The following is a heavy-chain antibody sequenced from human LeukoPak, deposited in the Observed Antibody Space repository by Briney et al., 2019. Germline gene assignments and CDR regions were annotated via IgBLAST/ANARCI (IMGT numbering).Heavy chain of an antibody. Sequence: PGGSLRLSCAASEFTVSSNYMSWVRRAPGKGLEWVSLIYSAGSTYYADSVKGRFTISRHNSRSTLYLQMNSLRAEDTAVYYCARHIGFDAFDIWGQGTMVTVSS. J-gene: IGHJ3*02. CDR2: IYSAGST. V-gene: IGHV3-53*04. CDR3: ARHIGFDAFDI. CDR1: EFTVSSNY.